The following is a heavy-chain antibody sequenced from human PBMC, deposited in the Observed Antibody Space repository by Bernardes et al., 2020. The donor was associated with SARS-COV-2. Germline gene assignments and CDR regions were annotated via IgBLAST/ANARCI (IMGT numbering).Heavy chain of an antibody. J-gene: IGHJ6*02. CDR3: ATYYYGSGSSYYYGMDV. Sequence: GGSLRLSCAASGFTFDDYAMHWVRQAPGKGLEWVSGISWNSGSIGYADSVKGRFTISRDNAKNSLYLQMNSLRAEDTALYYCATYYYGSGSSYYYGMDVWGQGTTVTVSS. CDR1: GFTFDDYA. CDR2: ISWNSGSI. V-gene: IGHV3-9*01. D-gene: IGHD3-10*01.